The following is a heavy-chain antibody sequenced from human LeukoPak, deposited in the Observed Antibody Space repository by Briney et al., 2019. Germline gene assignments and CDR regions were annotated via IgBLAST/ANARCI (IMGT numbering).Heavy chain of an antibody. CDR2: IYTSGNT. CDR1: GGSITSGTYY. Sequence: SQTLSLTCTVSGGSITSGTYYWSWIRQPAGKRLEWIGRIYTSGNTNYNPSLKSRVTMSVDTSKSQFSLKLNSLTTTDTAVYYCARVGGYSGFYWGQGTLVTVSS. D-gene: IGHD5-12*01. J-gene: IGHJ4*02. CDR3: ARVGGYSGFY. V-gene: IGHV4-61*02.